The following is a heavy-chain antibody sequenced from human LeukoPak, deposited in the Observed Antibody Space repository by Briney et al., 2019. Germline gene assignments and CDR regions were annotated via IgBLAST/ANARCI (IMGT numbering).Heavy chain of an antibody. J-gene: IGHJ6*02. D-gene: IGHD3-10*01. CDR2: ISYDGSNK. V-gene: IGHV3-30-3*01. Sequence: GGSLRLSCAASGFTFSSYAMHWVRQAPGKGLEWVAVISYDGSNKYYADSVKGRFTISRDNSKNTLYLQMNSLRAEDTAVYYWARGRYYYGSGTSMDVWGQGTTVTVSS. CDR3: ARGRYYYGSGTSMDV. CDR1: GFTFSSYA.